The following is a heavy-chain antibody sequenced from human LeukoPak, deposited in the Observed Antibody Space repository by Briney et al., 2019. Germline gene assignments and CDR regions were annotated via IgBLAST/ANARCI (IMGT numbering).Heavy chain of an antibody. V-gene: IGHV3-23*01. CDR3: AKETELVWFGELLGWLDP. D-gene: IGHD3-10*01. J-gene: IGHJ5*02. Sequence: GGSLRLSCAASGFIFSTYPMSWVRQAPGKGLEWVPLIRGSGDTTYYADSVKGRFTISRDNSKNTLYLQMNSLRVEDTAVYFCAKETELVWFGELLGWLDPWGQGTLVTVSS. CDR2: IRGSGDTT. CDR1: GFIFSTYP.